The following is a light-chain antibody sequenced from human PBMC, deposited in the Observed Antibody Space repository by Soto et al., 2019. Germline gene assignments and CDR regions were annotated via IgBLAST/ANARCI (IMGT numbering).Light chain of an antibody. CDR3: QQYDNLPPFP. Sequence: DIQMPQSPSSLSASVGDRVTITCQASQDISNYLNWYQQKPGKAPKLLIYDASNLETGVPSRFSGSGSGTDFTFTISSLPPEDIATYYCQQYDNLPPFPFGPGTKVDIK. J-gene: IGKJ3*01. CDR2: DAS. V-gene: IGKV1-33*01. CDR1: QDISNY.